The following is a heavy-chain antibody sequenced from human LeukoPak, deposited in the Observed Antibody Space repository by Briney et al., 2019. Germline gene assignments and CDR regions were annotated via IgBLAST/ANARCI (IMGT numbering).Heavy chain of an antibody. Sequence: GGSLRLSCAASGFTFSSYEMNWVRQAPGKGLEWVSYISSSGSTISYADSVKGRFTISRDNAKNSLFLQMNSLRAEDTAGYYCARGTRHGWELVVWGQGTLVTVSS. D-gene: IGHD1-26*01. CDR1: GFTFSSYE. V-gene: IGHV3-48*03. CDR2: ISSSGSTI. J-gene: IGHJ4*02. CDR3: ARGTRHGWELVV.